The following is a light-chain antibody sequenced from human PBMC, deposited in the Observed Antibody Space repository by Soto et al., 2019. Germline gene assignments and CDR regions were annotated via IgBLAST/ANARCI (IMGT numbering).Light chain of an antibody. J-gene: IGKJ3*01. CDR2: HTS. CDR3: QQRPNWPPEIT. CDR1: QSVRSS. Sequence: EIVLTQSPATLSLSPGERATLSSSASQSVRSSLAWYHRKPEQPPRPLSHHTSNTSTGIPAMFSACDAGTDFTLSIRSLEPEDLAVYVGQQRPNWPPEITFGPGTKVDIK. V-gene: IGKV3-11*01.